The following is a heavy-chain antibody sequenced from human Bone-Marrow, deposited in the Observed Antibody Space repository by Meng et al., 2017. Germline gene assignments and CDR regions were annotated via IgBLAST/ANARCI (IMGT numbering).Heavy chain of an antibody. D-gene: IGHD4-17*01. CDR1: CRPNDRSKHS. V-gene: IGHV4-30-4*01. J-gene: IGHJ2*01. CDR2: IYYSGST. Sequence: GPGSVHPSTTLSPPHPFVCRPNDRSKHSWIWHPHAPGKGLELNGYIYYSGSTYYNPSLKIRVIISVDTSNNQFSLRLNSVTAADTAVYYCASLYGDSSVWYLDLWGRGTLVTVSS. CDR3: ASLYGDSSVWYLDL.